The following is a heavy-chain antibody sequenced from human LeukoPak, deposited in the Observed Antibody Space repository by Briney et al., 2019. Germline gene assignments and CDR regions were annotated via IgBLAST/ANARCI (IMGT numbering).Heavy chain of an antibody. V-gene: IGHV4-30-2*01. CDR3: ARLSRTSSFAFDM. CDR1: GGSISSGGYY. J-gene: IGHJ3*02. Sequence: SQTLSLTCTVSGGSISSGGYYWSWIRQPPGKGLEWIGYIYHSGSTYYNPSLKSRVTISVDRSKNQFSLKLSSVTAADTAVYYCARLSRTSSFAFDMWGQGTMVTVAS. CDR2: IYHSGST.